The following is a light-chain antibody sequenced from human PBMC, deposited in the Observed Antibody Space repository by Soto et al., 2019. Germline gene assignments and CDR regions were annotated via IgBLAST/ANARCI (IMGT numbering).Light chain of an antibody. CDR1: QSVSSY. J-gene: IGKJ3*01. Sequence: EIVLTQSPATLSLSPGERATLSCRASQSVSSYLAWYQQKPGQAPRLLIYDASNRATGIPARFSGSGSETDFTLNISSLEPEDFAVYYCQQRSNWPAFGPGTKVDIK. CDR2: DAS. V-gene: IGKV3-11*01. CDR3: QQRSNWPA.